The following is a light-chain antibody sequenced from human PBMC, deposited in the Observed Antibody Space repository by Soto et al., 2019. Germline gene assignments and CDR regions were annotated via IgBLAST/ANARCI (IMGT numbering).Light chain of an antibody. J-gene: IGKJ4*01. V-gene: IGKV3D-20*02. CDR2: GAS. Sequence: EIVLTQSPGTLSLSPGERATLSCRASQSVSSSYLAWYQQKPGQTPSLLIYGASSRATGIPDRFSGSGSGTDFTLTISSLEPEDFAVYYCQQRSNWPLTFGGGTKVDI. CDR1: QSVSSSY. CDR3: QQRSNWPLT.